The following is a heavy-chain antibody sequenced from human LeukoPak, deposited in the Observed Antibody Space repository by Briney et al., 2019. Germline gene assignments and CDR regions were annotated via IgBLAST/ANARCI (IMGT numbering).Heavy chain of an antibody. CDR2: INSDGSTI. CDR3: AKEKPMIVG. J-gene: IGHJ4*02. CDR1: GFIFSSTW. Sequence: GGSLRLSCAGSGFIFSSTWMHWVRQAPGEGLVWVSRINSDGSTINYADSVRGRLTISRDNAKNTLYLQMNSLRAEDTAVYYCAKEKPMIVGWGQGTLVTVSS. V-gene: IGHV3-74*01. D-gene: IGHD3-22*01.